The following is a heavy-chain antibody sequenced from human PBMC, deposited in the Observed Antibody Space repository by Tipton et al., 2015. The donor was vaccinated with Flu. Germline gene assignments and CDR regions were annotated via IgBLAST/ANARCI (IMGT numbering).Heavy chain of an antibody. V-gene: IGHV3-66*01. CDR3: ARDRGTVEDTSSFLDY. J-gene: IGHJ4*02. CDR2: IYSGGST. CDR1: GFTVSSNY. Sequence: GSLRLSCAASGFTVSSNYMSWVRQAPGKGLEWVSVIYSGGSTYYADSVKGRFAISRDNSKNTLYLQMNSLRAEDTAVYYCARDRGTVEDTSSFLDYWGQGTLVTVSS. D-gene: IGHD3-10*01.